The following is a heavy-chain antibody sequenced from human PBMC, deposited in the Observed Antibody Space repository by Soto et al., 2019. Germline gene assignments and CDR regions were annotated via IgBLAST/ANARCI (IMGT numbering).Heavy chain of an antibody. CDR1: GFTFSSYA. CDR2: ISYDGSNK. J-gene: IGHJ4*02. V-gene: IGHV3-30-3*01. Sequence: QVQLVESGGGVVQPGRSLRLSCAASGFTFSSYAMHWVRQAPGKGLEWVAVISYDGSNKYYAASVKGRFTISRDNSKNTLYLQMNSLRAEDTAVYYCAREGYSSSWYYFDYWGQGTLVTVSS. D-gene: IGHD6-13*01. CDR3: AREGYSSSWYYFDY.